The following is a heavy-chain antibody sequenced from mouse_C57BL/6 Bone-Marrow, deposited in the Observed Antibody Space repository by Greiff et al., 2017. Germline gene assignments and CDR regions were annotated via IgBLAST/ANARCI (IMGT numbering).Heavy chain of an antibody. CDR1: GFTFSSYG. D-gene: IGHD4-1*01. CDR2: ISSGGSYT. J-gene: IGHJ4*01. V-gene: IGHV5-6*01. Sequence: EVHLVESGGDLVKPGGSLKLSCAASGFTFSSYGMSWVRQTPDQRLEWVATISSGGSYTYYPDSVKGRVTITRDNSKNTLYLQLSSLKSEDTAMYYCARQRRLGYYAMDYWGKGTSVTASS. CDR3: ARQRRLGYYAMDY.